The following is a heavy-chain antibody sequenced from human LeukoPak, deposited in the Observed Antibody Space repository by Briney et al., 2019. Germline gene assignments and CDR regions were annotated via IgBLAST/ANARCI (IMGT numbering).Heavy chain of an antibody. V-gene: IGHV4-59*12. J-gene: IGHJ4*02. CDR1: GGSISSYY. D-gene: IGHD4-17*01. CDR3: ARDSGRTTVTTYGG. Sequence: SETLSLTCTVSGGSISSYYWSWIRQPPGKGLEWIGYIYYSGSTNYNPSLKSRVTMSVDTSKNQFSLKLSSVTAADTAVYYCARDSGRTTVTTYGGWGQGTLVTVSS. CDR2: IYYSGST.